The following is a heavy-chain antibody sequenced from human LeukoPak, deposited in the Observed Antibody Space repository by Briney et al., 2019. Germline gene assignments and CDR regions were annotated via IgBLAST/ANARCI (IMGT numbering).Heavy chain of an antibody. D-gene: IGHD3-3*01. CDR2: ISAYNGNT. V-gene: IGHV1-18*01. CDR1: GYTFTSYG. Sequence: GASVKVSCKASGYTFTSYGISWVRQAPGQGLEWMGWISAYNGNTNYAQKLQGRVTMTTDTSTSTAYMELRSLRSDDTAVYYWARDYDFWSGYYFDYWGQGTLVTVSS. J-gene: IGHJ4*02. CDR3: ARDYDFWSGYYFDY.